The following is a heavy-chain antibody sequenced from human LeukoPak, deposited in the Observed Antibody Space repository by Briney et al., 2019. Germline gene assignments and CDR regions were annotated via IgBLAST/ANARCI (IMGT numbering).Heavy chain of an antibody. CDR1: GFTFSSYS. D-gene: IGHD4-17*01. J-gene: IGHJ4*02. V-gene: IGHV3-21*01. CDR3: ARVDYGDYSGGDY. CDR2: ISSSSSYI. Sequence: GGSLRLSCAASGFTFSSYSMNWVRQAPGKGLEWVSSISSSSSYIYYADSVKGRFTISRDNAKNSLYLQMNTLRAEDTAVYYCARVDYGDYSGGDYWGQGTLVTVSS.